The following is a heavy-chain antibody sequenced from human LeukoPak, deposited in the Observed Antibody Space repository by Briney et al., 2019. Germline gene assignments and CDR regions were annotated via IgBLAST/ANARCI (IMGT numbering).Heavy chain of an antibody. Sequence: ASVKVSCKASGYTFTGYYMHWVRQAPGQGLEWMGWINPNSGGTNYAQKFQGRVTMTRDTSISTAYMELSRLRSDDTAVYYCARVDLVVVAASMDVWGQGTTVTVSS. D-gene: IGHD2-15*01. CDR2: INPNSGGT. CDR3: ARVDLVVVAASMDV. CDR1: GYTFTGYY. V-gene: IGHV1-2*02. J-gene: IGHJ6*02.